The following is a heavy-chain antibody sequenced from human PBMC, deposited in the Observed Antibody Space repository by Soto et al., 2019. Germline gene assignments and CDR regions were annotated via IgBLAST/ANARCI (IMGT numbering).Heavy chain of an antibody. Sequence: GGSLRLSCAASGFTFSSYTLSWVRQAPGKGLEWVSSISGSGGSTYYADSVKGRFTISRDNSKNTLYLQMNSLRAEDTAVYYCAKLAPSSSWSLTFDPWGQGTLVTVSS. CDR3: AKLAPSSSWSLTFDP. D-gene: IGHD6-13*01. CDR1: GFTFSSYT. CDR2: ISGSGGST. V-gene: IGHV3-23*01. J-gene: IGHJ5*02.